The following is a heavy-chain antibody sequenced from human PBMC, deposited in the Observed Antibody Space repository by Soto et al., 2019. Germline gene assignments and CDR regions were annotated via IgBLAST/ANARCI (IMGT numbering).Heavy chain of an antibody. CDR2: IYYSGST. CDR3: ARHTPAISISDH. CDR1: GGSISSSSYY. J-gene: IGHJ4*02. V-gene: IGHV4-39*01. Sequence: PSDTLSLTCTVSGGSISSSSYYWGWIRQPPEKGLEWIGSIYYSGSTYYNPSLKSRVTISVDTSKNQFSLKLSSVTAAVTAVYYCARHTPAISISDHWGQGTLVTVSS. D-gene: IGHD2-15*01.